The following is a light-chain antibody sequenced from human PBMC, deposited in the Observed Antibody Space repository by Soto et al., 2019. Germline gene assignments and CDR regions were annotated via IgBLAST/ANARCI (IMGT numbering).Light chain of an antibody. J-gene: IGKJ2*01. Sequence: DIQMTQSPSSLSASVGDRVTITCRASPGIRHYLAWYQQKPGKVPKLLLYAASTLQSGVPSRFSGSGAGTDFTLTISSLQPEDVATYYCQKYNRAPRTFGQGTKLEIK. CDR1: PGIRHY. CDR3: QKYNRAPRT. V-gene: IGKV1-27*01. CDR2: AAS.